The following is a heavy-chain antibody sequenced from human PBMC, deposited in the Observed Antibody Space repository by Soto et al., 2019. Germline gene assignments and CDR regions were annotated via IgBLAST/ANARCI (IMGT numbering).Heavy chain of an antibody. Sequence: SETLSVTCIFSVGSISIYYWSWLRQPAGKGLEWIGRIYPSGSTNYNPSLKSRVTMSVDTSKNQFSLKLTSVTAADTAVYFCAGDQSYYYYGMDVWGQGTTFTVSS. CDR1: VGSISIYY. CDR2: IYPSGST. J-gene: IGHJ6*02. V-gene: IGHV4-4*07. CDR3: AGDQSYYYYGMDV.